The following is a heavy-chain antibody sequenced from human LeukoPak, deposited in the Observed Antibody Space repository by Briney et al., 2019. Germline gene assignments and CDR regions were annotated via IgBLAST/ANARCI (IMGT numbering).Heavy chain of an antibody. V-gene: IGHV4-34*01. D-gene: IGHD3-9*01. J-gene: IGHJ3*02. Sequence: SETLSLTCAVYGGSFSGYYWSWIRQPPGKGLEWIGEINHSGSTNYNPSLKSRVTISVDTSKNRFSLKLSSVTAADTAVYYCARALPYYDILTGYPNAFDIWGQGTMVTVSS. CDR2: INHSGST. CDR1: GGSFSGYY. CDR3: ARALPYYDILTGYPNAFDI.